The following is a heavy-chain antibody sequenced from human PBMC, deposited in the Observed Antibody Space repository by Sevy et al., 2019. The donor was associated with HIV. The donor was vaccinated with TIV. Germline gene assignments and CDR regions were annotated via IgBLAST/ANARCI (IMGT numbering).Heavy chain of an antibody. J-gene: IGHJ3*02. Sequence: GGSLRLSCAASGFTFSNAWMSWVRQAPGKGLEWVGRIKSKTDGGTTDYAAPVKGRFTISSDDSKNTLYLQMNSLKTEDTAVYYCTTDLIVGATHDAFDIWGQGTMVTVSS. CDR1: GFTFSNAW. D-gene: IGHD1-26*01. CDR2: IKSKTDGGTT. CDR3: TTDLIVGATHDAFDI. V-gene: IGHV3-15*01.